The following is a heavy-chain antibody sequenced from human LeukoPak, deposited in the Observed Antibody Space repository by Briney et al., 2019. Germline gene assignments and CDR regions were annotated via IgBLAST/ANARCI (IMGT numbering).Heavy chain of an antibody. CDR2: ISTSGST. CDR3: ARGLPSYGDYVDYYFYMDV. CDR1: GDSISGFY. Sequence: SETLSLTCTVSGDSISGFYWSWIRQPAGKGLQWIGRISTSGSTNYSPSLKSRVTMSVDRSTNEFSLTVRSVTAADTALYYCARGLPSYGDYVDYYFYMDVWGKGTTVTVSS. D-gene: IGHD4-17*01. J-gene: IGHJ6*03. V-gene: IGHV4-4*07.